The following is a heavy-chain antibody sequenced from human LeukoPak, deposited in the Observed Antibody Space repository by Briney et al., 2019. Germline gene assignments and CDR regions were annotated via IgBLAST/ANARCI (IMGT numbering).Heavy chain of an antibody. Sequence: GGSLRLSCAASGFTFSSYSMNWVRQAPGKGLEWVSSISSSSSYIYYADSVKGRFTISRDNAKNSLYLQMNSLRVEDTAVYYCGRWLYSSGWAIDYWGQGTLVTVSS. J-gene: IGHJ4*02. CDR3: GRWLYSSGWAIDY. CDR2: ISSSSSYI. D-gene: IGHD6-19*01. V-gene: IGHV3-21*01. CDR1: GFTFSSYS.